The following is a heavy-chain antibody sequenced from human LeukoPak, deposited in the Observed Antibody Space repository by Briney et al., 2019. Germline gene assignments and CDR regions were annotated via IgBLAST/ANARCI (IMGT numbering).Heavy chain of an antibody. CDR3: ARVVRGAFDY. V-gene: IGHV3-74*01. D-gene: IGHD1-26*01. Sequence: PGGSLRLSCAASGFTLSSYWMHWVRQAPGKGLVWVSRINSDGRSTNYADSAKGRFAISGDNSKNTLYLQMNSLRAEDTAVYYCARVVRGAFDYWGQGTLVTVSS. CDR1: GFTLSSYW. J-gene: IGHJ4*02. CDR2: INSDGRST.